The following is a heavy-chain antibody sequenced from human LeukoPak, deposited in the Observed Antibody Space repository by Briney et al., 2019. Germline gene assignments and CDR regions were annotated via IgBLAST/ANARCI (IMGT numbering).Heavy chain of an antibody. CDR3: ARVGVTHYYYYGMDV. CDR1: GGSISSYY. V-gene: IGHV4-59*01. CDR2: IYYSGST. Sequence: PSETLSLTCTVSGGSISSYYWSWIRQPPGKGLEWIGYIYYSGSTNYNPSLKSRATISVDTSKNHFSLKLSSVTAADTAVYYCARVGVTHYYYYGMDVWGQGTTVTVSS. D-gene: IGHD3-16*01. J-gene: IGHJ6*02.